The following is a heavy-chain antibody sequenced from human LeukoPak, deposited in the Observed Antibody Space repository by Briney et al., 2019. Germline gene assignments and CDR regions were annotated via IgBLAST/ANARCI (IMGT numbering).Heavy chain of an antibody. Sequence: ASVKVSCQASGYTFTSYDINWVRQATGQGLEWMGWMNPNSGNTGYAQKFQGRVTMTRNTSISTAYMELSSLRSEDTAVYYCARGTPYYYDSSGTVDYWGQGTLVTVSS. D-gene: IGHD3-22*01. CDR3: ARGTPYYYDSSGTVDY. V-gene: IGHV1-8*01. J-gene: IGHJ4*02. CDR2: MNPNSGNT. CDR1: GYTFTSYD.